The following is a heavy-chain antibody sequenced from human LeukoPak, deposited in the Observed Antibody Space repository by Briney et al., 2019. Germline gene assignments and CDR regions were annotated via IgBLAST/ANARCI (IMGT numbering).Heavy chain of an antibody. CDR1: GGSISSGGYY. J-gene: IGHJ4*02. V-gene: IGHV4-31*03. Sequence: PSETLSLTCTVSGGSISSGGYYWSWIRQHPGKGLEWIGYIYYSGSTYYNPSLKSRVTISVDTSKNQFSLKLSSVTAADTAVYYCARVSGTMVPKADYWGQGTPVTVSS. CDR3: ARVSGTMVPKADY. CDR2: IYYSGST. D-gene: IGHD3-10*01.